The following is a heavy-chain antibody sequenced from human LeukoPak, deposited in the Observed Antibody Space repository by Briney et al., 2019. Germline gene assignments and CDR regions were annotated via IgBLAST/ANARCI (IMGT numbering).Heavy chain of an antibody. CDR2: ISSSSSTI. D-gene: IGHD6-19*01. Sequence: PGGSLRLSCAASGFTFSSYSMNWVRQAPGKGLEWVSYISSSSSTIYYADSVKGRFTISRDNAKNSLYLQMNSLRAEDTAVYYCARAAVAGTFDYWGQGTLVTVSS. CDR3: ARAAVAGTFDY. J-gene: IGHJ4*02. V-gene: IGHV3-48*01. CDR1: GFTFSSYS.